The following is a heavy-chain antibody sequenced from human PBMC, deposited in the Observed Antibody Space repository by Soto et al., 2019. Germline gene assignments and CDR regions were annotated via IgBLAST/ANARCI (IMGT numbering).Heavy chain of an antibody. CDR2: VHSSGIT. Sequence: PSETLSLTCTVSGGSISNDNFYWSWIRQPPGKGLEWIGYVHSSGITNYNPSLKRRVTISVDTSRNQFSLRLSSVTAADTAVYYCARGVHYYDSSGFYPRDYWGQGILVTVSS. D-gene: IGHD3-22*01. V-gene: IGHV4-61*01. CDR1: GGSISNDNFY. J-gene: IGHJ4*02. CDR3: ARGVHYYDSSGFYPRDY.